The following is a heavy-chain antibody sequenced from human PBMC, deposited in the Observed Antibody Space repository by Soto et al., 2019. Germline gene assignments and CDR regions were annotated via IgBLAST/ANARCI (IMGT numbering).Heavy chain of an antibody. V-gene: IGHV3-74*01. D-gene: IGHD6-13*01. CDR3: VREPWGFSGTWYDY. J-gene: IGHJ4*02. CDR1: KFSFSSYW. Sequence: GGSLRLSCAASKFSFSSYWMHWVRQGPGKGPAWVSRINHDGSKTEYADSVKGRFTISRDNTKNKLYLQMNSLRVEDTAMYYCVREPWGFSGTWYDYWGQGTLVTVAS. CDR2: INHDGSKT.